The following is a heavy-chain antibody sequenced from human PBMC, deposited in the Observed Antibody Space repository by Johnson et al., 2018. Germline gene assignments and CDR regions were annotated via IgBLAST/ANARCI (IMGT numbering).Heavy chain of an antibody. V-gene: IGHV3-49*03. CDR3: SRVRYRNAAEYFQH. CDR2: IRSKAYGGTT. D-gene: IGHD1-1*01. J-gene: IGHJ1*01. CDR1: GFTSGDYA. Sequence: VQLQESGGGLVQPGRSLRLSCTASGFTSGDYAMSWFRQAPGKGLEWLCFIRSKAYGGTTEYAASVKGRFTISRDDSKSIAYLQMNSLKTEDTAVYYCSRVRYRNAAEYFQHWGQGTLVTVAS.